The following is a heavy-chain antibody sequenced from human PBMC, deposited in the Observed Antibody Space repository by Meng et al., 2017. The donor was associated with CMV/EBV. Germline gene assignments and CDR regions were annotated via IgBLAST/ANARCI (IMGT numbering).Heavy chain of an antibody. J-gene: IGHJ6*02. V-gene: IGHV5-51*01. CDR1: GYSFTSYW. D-gene: IGHD6-13*01. Sequence: GESLKISCKGSGYSFTSYWIGWVCQMPGKGLEWMGIIYTGDSDTRYSPSFQGQVTISADKSISTAYLQWSSLKASDTAMYYCARSFRSGHSSPTGYYYYGMDVWGQGTTVTVSS. CDR2: IYTGDSDT. CDR3: ARSFRSGHSSPTGYYYYGMDV.